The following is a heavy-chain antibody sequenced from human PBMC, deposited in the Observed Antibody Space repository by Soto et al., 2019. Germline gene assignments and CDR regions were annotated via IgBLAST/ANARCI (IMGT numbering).Heavy chain of an antibody. CDR1: GFPFRNAW. Sequence: PGGSHRLSSTASGFPFRNAWMNWVRQATGKGLEWVGRIKSKTDGGTTDYAAPVKGRFTISRDDSKNTLYLQMNSLKTEDTAVYYCTTAVGAPGRKIRYYYYYGMDVWGQGTTVTVSS. D-gene: IGHD3-16*01. CDR3: TTAVGAPGRKIRYYYYYGMDV. CDR2: IKSKTDGGTT. J-gene: IGHJ6*02. V-gene: IGHV3-15*07.